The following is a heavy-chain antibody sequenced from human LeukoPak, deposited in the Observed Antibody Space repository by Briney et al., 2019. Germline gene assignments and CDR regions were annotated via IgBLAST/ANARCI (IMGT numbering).Heavy chain of an antibody. CDR1: SGSVSGGNYY. V-gene: IGHV4-61*01. CDR3: ARGSGYYYGSGSYWMAARGYYGMDV. J-gene: IGHJ6*02. Sequence: SETLSLTCTVSSGSVSGGNYYWSWIRQPPGKGLEWIGYVYYSGSTNYNPSLKSRVTISVNTSKNQFSLKLSSVTAADTAVYYCARGSGYYYGSGSYWMAARGYYGMDVWGQGTTVTVSS. CDR2: VYYSGST. D-gene: IGHD3-10*01.